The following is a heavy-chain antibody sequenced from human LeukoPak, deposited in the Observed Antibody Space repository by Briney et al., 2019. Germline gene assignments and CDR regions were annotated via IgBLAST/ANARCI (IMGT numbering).Heavy chain of an antibody. CDR2: ISYDGSNK. V-gene: IGHV3-30-3*01. Sequence: GGALRLSCAASGFTFSAYALYWVRQARQAPGQGLEWVAIISYDGSNKYYADSVKRRFTISRDNSKNTLYLQMNSLRAEDTAVYYCARDYCSGSSCYSEGYWGQGTLVTVSS. D-gene: IGHD2-15*01. J-gene: IGHJ4*02. CDR1: GFTFSAYA. CDR3: ARDYCSGSSCYSEGY.